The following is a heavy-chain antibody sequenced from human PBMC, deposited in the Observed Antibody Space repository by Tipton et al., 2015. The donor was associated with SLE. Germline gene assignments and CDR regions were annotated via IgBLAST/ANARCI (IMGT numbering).Heavy chain of an antibody. Sequence: TLSLTCTASGGSISSSSYYWGWIRQPPGKGLEWIGSIYYSGSTYYNPSLKSRVTISVDTSKNQFSLKLSSVTAADTAVYYCARVGPWGSRGMDVWGQGTTVTVSS. V-gene: IGHV4-39*01. J-gene: IGHJ6*02. CDR1: GGSISSSSYY. D-gene: IGHD1-26*01. CDR2: IYYSGST. CDR3: ARVGPWGSRGMDV.